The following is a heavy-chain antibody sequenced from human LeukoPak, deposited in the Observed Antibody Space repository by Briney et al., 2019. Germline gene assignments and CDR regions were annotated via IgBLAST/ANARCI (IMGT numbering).Heavy chain of an antibody. CDR2: IKSKTEGGTT. V-gene: IGHV3-15*01. CDR3: TTDSSGTDY. Sequence: GGPRNLPWAPSGFPFGNPGMSGFPRPPGRGRGWVGRIKSKTEGGTTDYAAPVKGRFTISRDDSKNTLYLQMNSLKTEDTAVYYCTTDSSGTDYWGQGTLVTVSS. D-gene: IGHD6-19*01. J-gene: IGHJ4*02. CDR1: GFPFGNPG.